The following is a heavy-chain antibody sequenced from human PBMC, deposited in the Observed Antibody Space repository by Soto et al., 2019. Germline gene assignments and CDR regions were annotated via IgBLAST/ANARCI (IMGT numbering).Heavy chain of an antibody. CDR2: INHSGST. D-gene: IGHD6-13*01. J-gene: IGHJ5*02. V-gene: IGHV4-34*01. CDR1: GGSFSGYY. Sequence: SETLSLTCAVYGGSFSGYYWSWIRQPPGKGLEWIGEINHSGSTNYNPSLKSRVTISVDTSKNQFSLKLSSVTAADTAVYYCARGGVRSSSWYRVWWFDPWGQGTLVTVSS. CDR3: ARGGVRSSSWYRVWWFDP.